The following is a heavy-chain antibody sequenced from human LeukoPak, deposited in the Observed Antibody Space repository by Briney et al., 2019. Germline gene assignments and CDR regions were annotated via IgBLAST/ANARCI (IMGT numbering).Heavy chain of an antibody. CDR1: GFTFDDYA. CDR3: AKGMGIAVAGSIDY. V-gene: IGHV3-9*01. J-gene: IGHJ4*02. D-gene: IGHD6-19*01. CDR2: ISWNSGGI. Sequence: GGSLRLSCAASGFTFDDYAMHWVRQAPGKGLEWVSGISWNSGGIGYADSVKGRFTISRDNAKNSLYLQMNSLRAEDTALYYCAKGMGIAVAGSIDYWGQGTLVTVSS.